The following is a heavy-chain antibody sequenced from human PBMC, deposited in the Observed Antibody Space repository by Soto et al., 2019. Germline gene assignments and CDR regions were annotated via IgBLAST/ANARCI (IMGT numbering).Heavy chain of an antibody. Sequence: QVQLQQWGAGLLKPSETLSLTCAVYGESFSGYYWSWIRQPPGKGLEWIGEINHSGSTNYNPSLKSRVTISVDRSKNQFSLKLSSVTAADTAVYHCARFDQTLTTGIYHYYMDVWGKGTTVTVSS. CDR1: GESFSGYY. CDR3: ARFDQTLTTGIYHYYMDV. J-gene: IGHJ6*03. D-gene: IGHD4-4*01. V-gene: IGHV4-34*01. CDR2: INHSGST.